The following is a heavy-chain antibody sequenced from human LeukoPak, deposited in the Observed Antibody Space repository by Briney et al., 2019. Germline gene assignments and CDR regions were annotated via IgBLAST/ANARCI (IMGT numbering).Heavy chain of an antibody. Sequence: SETLSLTCAVYGGSFSGYYWSWIRQPPGKGLEWIGEINHSGSTNYNPSLKSRVTISVDTSKNQFSLKLSSVTAADTAVYYCARVSIAAAEGDFYFDYWGQGTLVTVSS. CDR2: INHSGST. D-gene: IGHD6-13*01. CDR3: ARVSIAAAEGDFYFDY. V-gene: IGHV4-34*01. CDR1: GGSFSGYY. J-gene: IGHJ4*02.